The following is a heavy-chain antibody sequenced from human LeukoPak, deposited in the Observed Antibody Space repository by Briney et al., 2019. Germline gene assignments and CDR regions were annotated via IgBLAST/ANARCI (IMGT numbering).Heavy chain of an antibody. Sequence: GRSLRLSCAASGFTFSSYAMHWVRQAPGKGLEWVAVISYDGSNKYYADSVKGRFTISRDNSKNTLYLQMNSLRAEDTAAYYCARDGHYYDSSGYYFRGVLDYWGQGTLVTVSS. CDR3: ARDGHYYDSSGYYFRGVLDY. CDR2: ISYDGSNK. V-gene: IGHV3-30-3*01. J-gene: IGHJ4*02. CDR1: GFTFSSYA. D-gene: IGHD3-22*01.